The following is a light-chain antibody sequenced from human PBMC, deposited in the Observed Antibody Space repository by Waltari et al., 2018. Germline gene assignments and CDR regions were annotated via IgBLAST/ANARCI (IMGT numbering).Light chain of an antibody. J-gene: IGLJ3*02. V-gene: IGLV8-61*01. CDR1: CGSVYFTHH. CDR3: VLYMSRDIL. CDR2: STN. Sequence: QTLVTHDPSFSASPGGPVSLTSGLTCGSVYFTHHPSWYQQTPGQPPRTLIYSTNARSSGVPDRFSGSILGDKAALTITGAQADDEAAYYCVLYMSRDILFGGGTKLTVL.